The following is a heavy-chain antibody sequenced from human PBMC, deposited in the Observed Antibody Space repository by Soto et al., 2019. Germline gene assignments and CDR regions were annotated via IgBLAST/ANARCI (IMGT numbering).Heavy chain of an antibody. CDR2: IFNRGST. J-gene: IGHJ6*02. Sequence: PSETLCLPYTVSGGSLRNFYWGGIRQPAWKGLWGIGYIFNRGSTNYNPSLKSRVTISVDTSKNQFSLKLRSVTAADTAIYYCARENSGYDYSTGEYYYYAMDVWGQGTTVTVSS. CDR1: GGSLRNFY. CDR3: ARENSGYDYSTGEYYYYAMDV. D-gene: IGHD5-12*01. V-gene: IGHV4-59*01.